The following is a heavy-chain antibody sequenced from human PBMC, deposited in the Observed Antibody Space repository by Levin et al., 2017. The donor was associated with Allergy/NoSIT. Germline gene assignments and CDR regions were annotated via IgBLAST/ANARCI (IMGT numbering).Heavy chain of an antibody. Sequence: ASVKVSCKVSGYTLTELSMHWVRQAPGKGLEWMGGFDPEDGETIYAQKFQGRVTMTEDTSTDTAYMELSSLRSEDTAVYYCASRLRTIFGVVITRYDYWGQGTLVTVSS. CDR1: GYTLTELS. V-gene: IGHV1-24*01. J-gene: IGHJ4*02. CDR2: FDPEDGET. D-gene: IGHD3-3*01. CDR3: ASRLRTIFGVVITRYDY.